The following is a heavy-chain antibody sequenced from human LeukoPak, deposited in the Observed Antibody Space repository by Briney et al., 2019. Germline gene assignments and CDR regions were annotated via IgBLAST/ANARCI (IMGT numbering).Heavy chain of an antibody. CDR2: IYTSGST. CDR3: AREHYCSGGSCYGNWFDP. D-gene: IGHD2-15*01. Sequence: SETLSLTCTVSGGSISSYYWSWIRQPAGKGLEWIGRIYTSGSTNYNPSLKSRVSMSVDTSKNQFSLKLSSATAADTAVYYCAREHYCSGGSCYGNWFDPWGQGTLVTVSS. V-gene: IGHV4-4*07. CDR1: GGSISSYY. J-gene: IGHJ5*02.